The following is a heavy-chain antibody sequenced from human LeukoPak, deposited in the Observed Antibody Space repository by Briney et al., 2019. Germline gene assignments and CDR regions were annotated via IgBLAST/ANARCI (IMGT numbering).Heavy chain of an antibody. CDR3: ARDFYDGFALDY. J-gene: IGHJ4*02. V-gene: IGHV3-73*01. CDR2: IRSTANGYAT. D-gene: IGHD2/OR15-2a*01. Sequence: GGSLRLSCAASGFTFSHYSMNWVRQAPGKGLEWVGRIRSTANGYATAYAASVKGRFTISRDNARNSLYLQMDNLRAEDTGVYYCARDFYDGFALDYWGQGTLVTVSS. CDR1: GFTFSHYS.